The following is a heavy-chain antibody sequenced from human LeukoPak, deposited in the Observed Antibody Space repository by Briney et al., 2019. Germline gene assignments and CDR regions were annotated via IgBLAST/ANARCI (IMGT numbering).Heavy chain of an antibody. D-gene: IGHD1-1*01. V-gene: IGHV4-34*01. Sequence: TPSETLSLTCAVYGGSFSGYYWSWIRQPPGKGLEWIGEINHSGSTNYNPSLKSRVTISVDTSKNQFSLKLSSVTAADTAVYYCAKDFRSSWNLYYFDSWGQGTLVTVSS. CDR3: AKDFRSSWNLYYFDS. CDR1: GGSFSGYY. J-gene: IGHJ4*02. CDR2: INHSGST.